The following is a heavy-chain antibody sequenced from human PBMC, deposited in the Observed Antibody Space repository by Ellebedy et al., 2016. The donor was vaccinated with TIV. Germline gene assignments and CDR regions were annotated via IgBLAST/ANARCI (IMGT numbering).Heavy chain of an antibody. J-gene: IGHJ3*02. D-gene: IGHD4-23*01. CDR2: INHSGST. CDR3: ARGTTVVTPGPFDI. V-gene: IGHV4-34*01. CDR1: SASFSSYY. Sequence: MPSETLSLTCDVYSASFSSYYWNWLRQAPGQGLEWIGAINHSGSTNYNPSLERRVTLSVNTSNDRFSLRLNSMTAADMAVYYCARGTTVVTPGPFDIWGQGTLVTVSS.